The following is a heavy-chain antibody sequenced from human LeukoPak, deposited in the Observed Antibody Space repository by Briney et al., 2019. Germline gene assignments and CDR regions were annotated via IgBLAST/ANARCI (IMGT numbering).Heavy chain of an antibody. J-gene: IGHJ4*02. D-gene: IGHD2-21*02. V-gene: IGHV1-46*01. CDR2: INHSGGST. CDR3: ARDGDHYSVDY. Sequence: ASVKVSRKASGYTFTSYYMHWVQQAPGQGLEGMGIINHSGGSTSYAQKFQARVTMTRDTSTSTVYMELSSLRSEDTDVYYCARDGDHYSVDYWGQGTLVTVSS. CDR1: GYTFTSYY.